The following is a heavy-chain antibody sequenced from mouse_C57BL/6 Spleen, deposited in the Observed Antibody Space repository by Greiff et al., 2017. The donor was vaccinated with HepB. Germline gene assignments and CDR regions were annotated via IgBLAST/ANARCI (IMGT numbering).Heavy chain of an antibody. CDR1: GYTFTSYW. CDR3: ARPTPSYGYETYFDY. V-gene: IGHV1-59*01. CDR2: IDPSDSYT. J-gene: IGHJ2*01. D-gene: IGHD2-2*01. Sequence: QVHVKQSGAELVRPGTSVKLSCKASGYTFTSYWMHWVKQRPGQGLEWIGVIDPSDSYTNYNQKFKGKATLTVDTSSSTAYMQLSSLTSEDSAVYYCARPTPSYGYETYFDYWGQGTTLTVSS.